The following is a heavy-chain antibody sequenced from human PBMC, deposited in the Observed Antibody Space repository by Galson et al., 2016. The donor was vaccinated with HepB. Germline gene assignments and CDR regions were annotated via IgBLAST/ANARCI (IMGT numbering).Heavy chain of an antibody. CDR1: GYTFTTYI. Sequence: SVKVSCKASGYTFTTYIMTWVRQAPGQGLEWMGWINTNTGTPTYAQAFTGRFVFSLDTSVSTAYLQISSLKTEDTAVYSCAREGIAAADAFDTWGQGTMVTVSS. CDR2: INTNTGTP. CDR3: AREGIAAADAFDT. J-gene: IGHJ3*02. V-gene: IGHV7-4-1*02. D-gene: IGHD6-13*01.